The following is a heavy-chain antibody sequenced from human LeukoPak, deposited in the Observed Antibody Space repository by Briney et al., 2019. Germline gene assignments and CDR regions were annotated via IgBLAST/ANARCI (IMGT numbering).Heavy chain of an antibody. D-gene: IGHD6-13*01. CDR2: ISAYNGNT. CDR3: ARDARGAAAADDAFDI. Sequence: ASVKVSCKASGYTFDVYYIHWVRQAPGQGLEWMGWISAYNGNTNYAQKLQGRVTMTTDTSTSTAYMELRSLRSEDTAVYHCARDARGAAAADDAFDIWGQGTMVTVSS. V-gene: IGHV1-18*01. CDR1: GYTFDVYY. J-gene: IGHJ3*02.